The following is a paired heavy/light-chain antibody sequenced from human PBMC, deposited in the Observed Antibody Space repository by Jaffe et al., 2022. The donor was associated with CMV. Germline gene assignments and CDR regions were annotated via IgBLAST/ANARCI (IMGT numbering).Light chain of an antibody. CDR2: WAS. V-gene: IGKV4-1*01. CDR1: QSILYSSNNNNY. Sequence: DIVMTQSPDSLAVSLGERATINCKSSQSILYSSNNNNYLAWYQQKPGQPPKLLIYWASTRESGVPDRFSGSGSGTDFTLTISSLQAEDVAVYYCQQYYTPLWTFGQGTKVEIK. CDR3: QQYYTPLWT. J-gene: IGKJ1*01.
Heavy chain of an antibody. J-gene: IGHJ4*02. V-gene: IGHV3-15*01. CDR1: GFTFSNVW. CDR2: IKSKTEGGTT. D-gene: IGHD3-3*01. Sequence: EVHLAESGGGLVKPGGSLRLSCAASGFTFSNVWMTWVRQAPGKGLEWVSRIKSKTEGGTTDYAAPVRGRFTISRDDSKNTLYLQMNDLKTEDTAVYYCTSASYVGITIFGEVSLCDYWGQGTLVTVSS. CDR3: TSASYVGITIFGEVSLCDY.